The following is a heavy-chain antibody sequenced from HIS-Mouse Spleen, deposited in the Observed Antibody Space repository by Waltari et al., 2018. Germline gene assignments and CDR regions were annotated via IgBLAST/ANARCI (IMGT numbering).Heavy chain of an antibody. CDR3: ARWEYCSGGSCQSAFDI. J-gene: IGHJ3*02. Sequence: QVQLVQSGAEVKKPGASVKVSCKASGYTFTSYDINWVRQATGQGLEWMGWMNPNSGNTGYAKKVQGRVTMTRNTSISTAYMELSSLRSEDTAVYYCARWEYCSGGSCQSAFDIWGQGTMVTVSS. CDR1: GYTFTSYD. D-gene: IGHD2-15*01. V-gene: IGHV1-8*01. CDR2: MNPNSGNT.